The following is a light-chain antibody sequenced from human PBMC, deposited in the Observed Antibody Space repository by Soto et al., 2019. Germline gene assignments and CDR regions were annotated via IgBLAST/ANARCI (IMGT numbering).Light chain of an antibody. J-gene: IGKJ3*01. Sequence: EIVMTQSPATLSVSPGERATLSCRASQSVSSNLAWYQQKPGQAPRVLIYGASTRATGIPVRFSGSGSGTEFTLTISSLQSEDFAVYYCQQYNTWPFTFGPGTKVDIK. CDR3: QQYNTWPFT. CDR1: QSVSSN. CDR2: GAS. V-gene: IGKV3-15*01.